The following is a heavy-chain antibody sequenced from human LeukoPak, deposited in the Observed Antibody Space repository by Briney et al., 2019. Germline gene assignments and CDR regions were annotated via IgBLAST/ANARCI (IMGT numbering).Heavy chain of an antibody. D-gene: IGHD1-1*01. V-gene: IGHV1-69*04. Sequence: ASVKVSCKASGGTSSSYTISWVRQAPGQGLEWMGRIIPILGIANYAQKFQGRVTITADKSTSTAYMELSSLRSEDTAVYYCARDPRLPPNHSPNDRIVDDYWGQGTLVTVSS. CDR2: IIPILGIA. CDR1: GGTSSSYT. J-gene: IGHJ4*02. CDR3: ARDPRLPPNHSPNDRIVDDY.